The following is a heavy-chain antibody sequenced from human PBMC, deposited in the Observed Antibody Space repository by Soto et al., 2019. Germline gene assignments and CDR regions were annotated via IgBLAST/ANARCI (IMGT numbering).Heavy chain of an antibody. D-gene: IGHD3-22*01. CDR2: IIPILGIA. CDR1: GGTFSSYT. V-gene: IGHV1-69*04. J-gene: IGHJ4*02. Sequence: SVKVSCKASGGTFSSYTISWVRQAPGQGLEWMGRIIPILGIANYAQKFQGRVTITSDTSASTAYMELTSLTSEDTAVYYCARDFSTVVVAPGYWGQGTLVTVSS. CDR3: ARDFSTVVVAPGY.